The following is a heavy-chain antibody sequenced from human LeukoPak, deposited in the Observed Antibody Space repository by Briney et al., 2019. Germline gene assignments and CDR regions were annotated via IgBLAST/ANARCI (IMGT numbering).Heavy chain of an antibody. CDR2: IIPIFGTA. V-gene: IGHV1-69*01. CDR3: ARDKEDILTGYQVYYYYGMDV. Sequence: SVKVSCKASGGTFSSYAISWVRQAPGQGLEWMGGIIPIFGTANYAQKFQGRVTITADESTSAAYLELSSLRSEDTAVYYCARDKEDILTGYQVYYYYGMDVWGKGTTVTVSS. D-gene: IGHD3-9*01. J-gene: IGHJ6*04. CDR1: GGTFSSYA.